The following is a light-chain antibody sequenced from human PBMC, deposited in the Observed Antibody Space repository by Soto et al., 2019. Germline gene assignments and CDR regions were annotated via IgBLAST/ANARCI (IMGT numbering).Light chain of an antibody. V-gene: IGKV3D-15*01. CDR3: KQYGDWKGD. CDR2: DAS. CDR1: QSVGSK. Sequence: IFMTQSPPTLSVSPGERAALSCRASQSVGSKLAWYQQRPGQAPRLLIYDASNRATGIPARFSGSGSGTELSTTISSPQSQDFELYYCKQYGDWKGDFGGGTKVDIK. J-gene: IGKJ4*01.